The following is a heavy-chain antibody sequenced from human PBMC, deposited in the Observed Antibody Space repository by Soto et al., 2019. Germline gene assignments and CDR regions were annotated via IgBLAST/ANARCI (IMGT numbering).Heavy chain of an antibody. CDR1: GGSFSCYY. CDR2: INHSGST. CDR3: ARVNGRYSSSSQSYYYYYGMDV. J-gene: IGHJ6*02. V-gene: IGHV4-34*01. Sequence: PSETLSLTCAVYGGSFSCYYWSWIRQPPGKGLEWIGEINHSGSTNYNPSLKSRVTISVDTSKNQFSLKLSSVTAADTAVYYCARVNGRYSSSSQSYYYYYGMDVWGQGTTVTVSS. D-gene: IGHD6-6*01.